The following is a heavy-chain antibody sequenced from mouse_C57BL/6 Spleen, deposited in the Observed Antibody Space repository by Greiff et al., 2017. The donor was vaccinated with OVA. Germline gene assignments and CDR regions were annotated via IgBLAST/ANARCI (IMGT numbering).Heavy chain of an antibody. D-gene: IGHD4-1*01. CDR1: GYTFTSYG. V-gene: IGHV1-81*01. CDR2: IYPRSGNT. Sequence: QVHVKQSGAELARPGASVKLSCKASGYTFTSYGISWVKQRTGQGLEWIGEIYPRSGNTYYNEKFKGKATLTADKSSSTAYMELRSLTSEDSAVYFCARTLGGTDYFDYWGQGTTLTVSS. CDR3: ARTLGGTDYFDY. J-gene: IGHJ2*01.